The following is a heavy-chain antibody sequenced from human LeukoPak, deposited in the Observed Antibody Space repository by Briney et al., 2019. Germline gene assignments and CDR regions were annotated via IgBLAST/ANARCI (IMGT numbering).Heavy chain of an antibody. J-gene: IGHJ2*01. Sequence: PSETLSLICTVYGGSISSYYWSWIRQPPGKGLEWIGYIYYSGSTNYNSSLKSRVTMSIDTSKNQFSLKLSSVTAADTAVYYCARVVVTAARPNWYFDLWGRGTLVTVSS. CDR1: GGSISSYY. V-gene: IGHV4-59*12. CDR2: IYYSGST. D-gene: IGHD2-21*02. CDR3: ARVVVTAARPNWYFDL.